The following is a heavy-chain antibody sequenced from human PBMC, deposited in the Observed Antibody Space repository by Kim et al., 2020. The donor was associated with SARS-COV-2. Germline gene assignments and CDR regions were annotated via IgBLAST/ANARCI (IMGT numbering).Heavy chain of an antibody. CDR3: AKSQGSDSSSYYFDY. D-gene: IGHD6-13*01. Sequence: PSLKSRVTISVDTSKNQFSLKLSSVTAADTAVYYCAKSQGSDSSSYYFDYWGQGTLVTVSS. V-gene: IGHV4-34*01. J-gene: IGHJ4*02.